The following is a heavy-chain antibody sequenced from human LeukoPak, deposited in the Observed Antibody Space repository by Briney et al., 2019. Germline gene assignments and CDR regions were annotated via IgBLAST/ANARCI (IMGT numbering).Heavy chain of an antibody. CDR3: ARCYYDSSGLFVP. D-gene: IGHD3-22*01. CDR1: GYSFTSYW. Sequence: GESLKISCKGSGYSFTSYWISWVRQMPGKGLEWMGIIYPGDSDTRYSPSFQGRVIILSGKSISTAYLQWSSLKTSDTAMYYCARCYYDSSGLFVPWGQGTLVTVSS. J-gene: IGHJ5*02. CDR2: IYPGDSDT. V-gene: IGHV5-51*01.